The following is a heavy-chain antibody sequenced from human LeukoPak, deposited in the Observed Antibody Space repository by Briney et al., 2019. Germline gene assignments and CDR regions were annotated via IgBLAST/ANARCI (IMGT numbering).Heavy chain of an antibody. CDR3: AAVSTKTYYYGLDV. CDR1: GFTVTNNY. Sequence: GGSLRLSCAASGFTVTNNYMCWVRQAPGKGLEWVSVIFSNDNTCHADSVKGRFAISRDTSKNTLYLQMNSLRAEDTAVYYCAAVSTKTYYYGLDVWGQGTTVTVSS. CDR2: IFSNDNT. V-gene: IGHV3-53*01. J-gene: IGHJ6*02. D-gene: IGHD4-17*01.